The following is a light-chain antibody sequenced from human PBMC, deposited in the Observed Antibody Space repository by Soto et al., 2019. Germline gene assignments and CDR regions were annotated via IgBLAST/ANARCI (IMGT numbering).Light chain of an antibody. CDR1: SSNIGARYD. V-gene: IGLV1-40*01. J-gene: IGLJ2*01. Sequence: QSALTQRPSVSGAPGQRVTISCTGSSSNIGARYDVHWYQQLPGKAPKLVIYGNTNRPSGVPDRFSGSKSGSSASLAITGLQAEDEADYYCQSYDGSLSGWGLFGGGTKLTVL. CDR2: GNT. CDR3: QSYDGSLSGWGL.